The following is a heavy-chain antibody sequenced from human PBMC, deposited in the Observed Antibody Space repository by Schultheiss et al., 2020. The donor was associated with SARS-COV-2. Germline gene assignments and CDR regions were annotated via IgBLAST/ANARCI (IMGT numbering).Heavy chain of an antibody. Sequence: SQTLSLTCPVSDYSISSGYYWGWIRQPPGKGLDWIGTIYHSGSTYYNPSLKSRVTISVDRSKNQFSLKLSSVTAADTAVYYCASTGDYGRYFDLWGRGTLVTVSS. J-gene: IGHJ2*01. CDR3: ASTGDYGRYFDL. V-gene: IGHV4-38-2*01. D-gene: IGHD4-17*01. CDR2: IYHSGST. CDR1: DYSISSGYY.